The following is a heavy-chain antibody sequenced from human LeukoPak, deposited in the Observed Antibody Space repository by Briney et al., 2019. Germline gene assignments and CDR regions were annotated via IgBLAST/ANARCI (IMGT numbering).Heavy chain of an antibody. CDR1: GGSISSYY. J-gene: IGHJ4*02. Sequence: PSETLSLTCTVSGGSISSYYWSWIRQPPGKGLEWIGYIYYSGSTNYNPSLKSRVTISVDTSKNQSSLKLSSVTAADTAVYYCARHGGATGAEFDYWGQGTLVTVSS. CDR2: IYYSGST. V-gene: IGHV4-59*08. CDR3: ARHGGATGAEFDY. D-gene: IGHD1-26*01.